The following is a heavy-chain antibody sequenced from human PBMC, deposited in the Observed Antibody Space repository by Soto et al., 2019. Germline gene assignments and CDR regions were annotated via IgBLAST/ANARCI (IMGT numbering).Heavy chain of an antibody. D-gene: IGHD2-2*01. J-gene: IGHJ4*02. CDR3: ARVSWGTGYD. CDR1: GGSVSSGSYY. CDR2: IYYSGST. Sequence: QVQLQESGPGLVKPSETLSLTCTVSGGSVSSGSYYWSWIRQPPGKGLEWIGYIYYSGSTNYNPSIESRVTISVDTSKNQFSLKLSSVTAADTAVYYCARVSWGTGYDWGQGTLVTVSS. V-gene: IGHV4-61*01.